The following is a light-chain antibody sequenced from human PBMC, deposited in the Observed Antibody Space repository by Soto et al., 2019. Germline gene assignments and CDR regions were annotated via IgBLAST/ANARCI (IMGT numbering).Light chain of an antibody. CDR3: ISYTTTTRL. J-gene: IGLJ3*02. CDR1: SSDIGSNNY. Sequence: QSALTQPASVSGSPGQSITISCTGTSSDIGSNNYVSWFQQRPGKAPTLIIYEVSNRPSGVSTHYSVSKSGNTASLTISGLLPEDEAEYYCISYTTTTRLFGGGTKVTVL. CDR2: EVS. V-gene: IGLV2-14*01.